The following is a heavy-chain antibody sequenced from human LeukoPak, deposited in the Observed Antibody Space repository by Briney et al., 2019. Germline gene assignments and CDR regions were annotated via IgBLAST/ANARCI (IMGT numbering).Heavy chain of an antibody. J-gene: IGHJ4*02. CDR3: AKVLSSTSWSDY. V-gene: IGHV3-23*01. CDR2: ISGCGGST. Sequence: GGSLRLSCAASGFTFSSYAMSWFRQAPGKGLEWVSAISGCGGSTYYADSVKGRFTISRDNSKNTLYLQMNSLRAEDTAVYYCAKVLSSTSWSDYWGQGTLVTVSS. CDR1: GFTFSSYA. D-gene: IGHD2-2*01.